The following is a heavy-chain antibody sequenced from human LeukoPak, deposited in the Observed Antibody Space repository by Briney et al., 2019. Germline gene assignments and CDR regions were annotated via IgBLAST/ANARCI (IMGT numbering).Heavy chain of an antibody. D-gene: IGHD6-13*01. CDR3: ARDTGYSSSWYHRFDP. J-gene: IGHJ5*02. CDR1: GYTFTSYG. V-gene: IGHV1-18*01. CDR2: ISAYNGNT. Sequence: ASVKVSCKASGYTFTSYGISWVRQAPGQGLEWMGWISAYNGNTNYAQKLQGRVTMTTDTSTSTAYMGLRSLRSDDTAVYYCARDTGYSSSWYHRFDPWGQGTLVTVSS.